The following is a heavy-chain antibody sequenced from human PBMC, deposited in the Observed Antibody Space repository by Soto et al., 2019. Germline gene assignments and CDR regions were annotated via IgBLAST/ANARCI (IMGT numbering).Heavy chain of an antibody. CDR3: ARTGCMDV. CDR1: GGSFSGYY. CDR2: INYSGST. J-gene: IGHJ6*02. V-gene: IGHV4-34*01. Sequence: SETLSLTCAVYGGSFSGYYWSWLRQPPGKGPEWIGEINYSGSTKYNPSLESRVTISVDTSKNQFSLKLNSVSAADTAVYYCARTGCMDVWSQGATVTVSS.